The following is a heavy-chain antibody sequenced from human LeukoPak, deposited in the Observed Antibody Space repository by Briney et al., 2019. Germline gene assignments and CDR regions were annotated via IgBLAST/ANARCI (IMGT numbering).Heavy chain of an antibody. CDR2: INPSGGTT. CDR1: GYTFTSNY. V-gene: IGHV1-46*01. Sequence: ASVKVSCKASGYTFTSNYMHWVRQAPGQGLEWMGIINPSGGTTIYAQKFQGRVTMTRDTSTSTVYMELSSLRSEDTAVYYCARQRGGQYEDGFDIWGQGTMVTVSS. D-gene: IGHD2-8*01. CDR3: ARQRGGQYEDGFDI. J-gene: IGHJ3*02.